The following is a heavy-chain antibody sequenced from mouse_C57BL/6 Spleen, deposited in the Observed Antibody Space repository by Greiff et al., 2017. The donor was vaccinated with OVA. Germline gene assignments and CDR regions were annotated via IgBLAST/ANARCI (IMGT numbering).Heavy chain of an antibody. CDR3: ARRGMMVYYFDY. V-gene: IGHV5-12*01. Sequence: EVKLMESGGGLVQPGGSLKLSCAASGFTFSDYYMYWVRQTPEKRLEWVAYISNGGGSTYYPDTVKGRFTISRDNAKNTLYLQMSRLKSEDTAMYYCARRGMMVYYFDYWGQGTTLTVSS. D-gene: IGHD2-3*01. CDR2: ISNGGGST. CDR1: GFTFSDYY. J-gene: IGHJ2*01.